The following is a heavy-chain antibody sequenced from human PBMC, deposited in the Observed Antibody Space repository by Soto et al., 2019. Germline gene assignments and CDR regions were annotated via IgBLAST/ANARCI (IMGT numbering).Heavy chain of an antibody. CDR3: ARDEPEHFQDYGMDV. V-gene: IGHV3-33*01. CDR2: IWYDGSNK. CDR1: GFTFSSYG. Sequence: GGSLRLSCAASGFTFSSYGMHWVRQSPGKGLEWVAVIWYDGSNKYYADSVKGRFTISRDNSKNTLYLQMNSLRAEDTAVYYCARDEPEHFQDYGMDVWGQGTTVTVSS. D-gene: IGHD1-1*01. J-gene: IGHJ6*02.